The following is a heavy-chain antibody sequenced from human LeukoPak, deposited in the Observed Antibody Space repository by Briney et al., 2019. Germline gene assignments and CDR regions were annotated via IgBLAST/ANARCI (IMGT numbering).Heavy chain of an antibody. CDR2: ISAYNGNT. CDR3: ARDSPWSEAEQWLVRFDY. V-gene: IGHV1-18*04. D-gene: IGHD6-19*01. CDR1: GYTFTSYG. Sequence: GASVKVSCKASGYTFTSYGISWVRQAPGQGLEWMGWISAYNGNTNYAQKLQGRVTMTTDTSTSTACMELRSLRSDDTAVYYCARDSPWSEAEQWLVRFDYWGQGTLVTVSS. J-gene: IGHJ4*02.